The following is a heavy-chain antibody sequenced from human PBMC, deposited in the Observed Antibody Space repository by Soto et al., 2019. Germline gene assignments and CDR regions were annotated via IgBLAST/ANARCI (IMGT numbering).Heavy chain of an antibody. Sequence: GGSLRLSCAASGFTFSSYTMTWIRQAPGQGLEWVGRIRSNSDGGTTDYAAPVKGRFSISRDDSKNTLYLQMNSLKTEDTAVYYCSTTKAGTNTFGIWGQGTMVTVSS. V-gene: IGHV3-15*01. D-gene: IGHD1-7*01. CDR3: STTKAGTNTFGI. CDR2: IRSNSDGGTT. J-gene: IGHJ3*02. CDR1: GFTFSSYT.